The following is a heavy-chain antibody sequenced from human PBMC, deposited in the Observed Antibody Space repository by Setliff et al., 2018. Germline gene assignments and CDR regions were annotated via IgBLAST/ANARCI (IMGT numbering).Heavy chain of an antibody. CDR1: GYPFTNYY. Sequence: ASVKVSCKASGYPFTNYYMHWVRQAPGQGLEWMGVINPSGGITAYAQKFQGRITISADMSLDIAHMELGSLTSEDTAVYYCTTGLRHGVPYFDLWGQGTLVTVSS. D-gene: IGHD1-1*01. CDR3: TTGLRHGVPYFDL. J-gene: IGHJ4*02. CDR2: INPSGGIT. V-gene: IGHV1-46*01.